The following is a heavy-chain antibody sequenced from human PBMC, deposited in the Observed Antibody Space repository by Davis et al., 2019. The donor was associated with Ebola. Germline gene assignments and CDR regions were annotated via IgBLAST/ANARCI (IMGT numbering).Heavy chain of an antibody. CDR3: ARDLDIVLFVSDLRFDY. CDR2: ISTDNGNT. V-gene: IGHV1-18*01. J-gene: IGHJ4*02. D-gene: IGHD2-15*01. Sequence: ASVKVSCKASGYTFMNYGISWVRQAPGQGLEWMGWISTDNGNTMYAQKFQDRVIMTTDTSTSTAYMELRSLRSDDTAVYYCARDLDIVLFVSDLRFDYWGQGTLVTVSP. CDR1: GYTFMNYG.